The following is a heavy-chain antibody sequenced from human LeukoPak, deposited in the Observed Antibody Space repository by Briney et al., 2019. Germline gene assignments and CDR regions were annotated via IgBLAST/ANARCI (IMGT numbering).Heavy chain of an antibody. Sequence: PSETLSLTCTVSGGSISSYYWGWIRQPPGKGLEWIGSIYYSGSTCYNPSLKSRVTISVDTSKNQFSLKLSSVTAADTAVYYCARSSGSYYKPRSNFFDYWGQGTLVTVSS. J-gene: IGHJ4*02. CDR2: IYYSGST. V-gene: IGHV4-39*01. CDR1: GGSISSYY. D-gene: IGHD3-10*01. CDR3: ARSSGSYYKPRSNFFDY.